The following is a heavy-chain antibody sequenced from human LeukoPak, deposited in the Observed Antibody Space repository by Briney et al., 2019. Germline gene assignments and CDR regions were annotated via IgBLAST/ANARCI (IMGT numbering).Heavy chain of an antibody. V-gene: IGHV4-59*08. CDR3: TRHSGSSWYGYFDY. D-gene: IGHD6-13*01. CDR2: IYYSGST. J-gene: IGHJ4*02. CDR1: GGSISSYY. Sequence: SETLSLTCTVSGGSISSYYRSWIRQPPGKGLEWIGYIYYSGSTNYNPSLKSRVTISVDTSKNQFSLKLSSVTAADTAVYYCTRHSGSSWYGYFDYWGQGTLVTVSS.